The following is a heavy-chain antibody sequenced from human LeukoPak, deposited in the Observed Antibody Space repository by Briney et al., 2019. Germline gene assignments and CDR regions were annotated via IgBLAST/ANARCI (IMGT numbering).Heavy chain of an antibody. CDR3: ARGPRQWLLRKNDAFDI. J-gene: IGHJ3*02. CDR1: GGSISSSPYY. CDR2: IYTSGST. Sequence: SETLSLTCTVSGGSISSSPYYWGWIRQPPGKGLEWIGRIYTSGSTNYNPSLKSRVTMSVDTSKNQFSLKLSSVTAADTAVYYCARGPRQWLLRKNDAFDIWGQGTMVTVSS. D-gene: IGHD3-22*01. V-gene: IGHV4-61*05.